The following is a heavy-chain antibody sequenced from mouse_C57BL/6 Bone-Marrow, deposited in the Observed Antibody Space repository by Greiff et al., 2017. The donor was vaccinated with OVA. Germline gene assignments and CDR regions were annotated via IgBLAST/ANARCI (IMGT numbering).Heavy chain of an antibody. CDR2: IDPANGNT. Sequence: VHVKQSVAELVRPGASVKLSCTASGFNIKNTYMHWVKQRPEQGLEWIGRIDPANGNTKYAPKFQGKATITADTSSNTAYLQLSSLTSEDTAIYYCARSIRCHVLYYAMDYWGQGTSVTVSS. V-gene: IGHV14-3*01. CDR1: GFNIKNTY. J-gene: IGHJ4*01. CDR3: ARSIRCHVLYYAMDY.